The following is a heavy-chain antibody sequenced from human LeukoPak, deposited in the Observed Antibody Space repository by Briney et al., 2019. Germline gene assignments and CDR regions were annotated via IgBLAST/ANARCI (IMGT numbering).Heavy chain of an antibody. CDR1: GFTFSSYW. J-gene: IGHJ4*02. D-gene: IGHD5-18*01. CDR3: ARDLSGVTGYTYGRGIDY. Sequence: GGSLRLSCAASGFTFSSYWMSWVRQAPGKGLEWVAKINQDGSDKYYVDSVKGRFTISRDNAKTSLYLQMNSLRAEDTAVYYCARDLSGVTGYTYGRGIDYWGQGTLVTVSS. CDR2: INQDGSDK. V-gene: IGHV3-7*01.